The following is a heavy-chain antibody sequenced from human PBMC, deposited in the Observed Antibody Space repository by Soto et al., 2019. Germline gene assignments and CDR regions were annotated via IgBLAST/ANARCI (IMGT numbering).Heavy chain of an antibody. CDR1: GGSLSGATYS. V-gene: IGHV4-30-2*01. J-gene: IGHJ4*02. Sequence: TRSLTCGVSGGSLSGATYSWNWIRQPPGKGLEWVGYIFPSGTTYYNPSLKSRVTISIDVSKNQFSLSLGSLTAADTAVYYCARSREFDYWSQGTLVTVSS. CDR2: IFPSGTT. CDR3: ARSREFDY.